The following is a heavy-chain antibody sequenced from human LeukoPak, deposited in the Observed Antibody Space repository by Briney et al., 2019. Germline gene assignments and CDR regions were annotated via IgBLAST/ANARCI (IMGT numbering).Heavy chain of an antibody. CDR3: ARGADSGSYYDLDY. CDR2: IKEGGSEK. CDR1: GFTFSSYW. D-gene: IGHD1-26*01. J-gene: IGHJ4*02. V-gene: IGHV3-7*01. Sequence: GGSLRLSCAASGFTFSSYWMSWVRQAPGKGLEWVANIKEGGSEKYYVDSVKGRFTISRDNAKNSLYLQMNSLRAEDTAVYHCARGADSGSYYDLDYWGQGTLVTVSS.